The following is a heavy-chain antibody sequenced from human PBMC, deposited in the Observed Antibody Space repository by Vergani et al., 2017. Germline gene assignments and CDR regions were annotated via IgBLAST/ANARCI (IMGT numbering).Heavy chain of an antibody. CDR3: ARRSSSYYFDI. J-gene: IGHJ5*02. CDR2: VSHSGDT. Sequence: QVQLQESGPGLVKPSETLSLTCTVSGGSITNNFWSWIRQPPGKGLEWISSVSHSGDTYFNPSLKGRVSISMDTSKNYFFLTLSSVTAADTAMYYCARRSSSYYFDIWGQGVLITVSS. V-gene: IGHV4-59*04. D-gene: IGHD3-22*01. CDR1: GGSITNNF.